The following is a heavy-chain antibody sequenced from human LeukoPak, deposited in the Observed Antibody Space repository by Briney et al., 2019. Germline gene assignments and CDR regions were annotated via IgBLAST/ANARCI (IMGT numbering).Heavy chain of an antibody. Sequence: SETLSLTCAVYGGSFSGYYWSWIRQPPGKGLEWIGEINHSGSTNYNPSLKSRVTISVDTSKNQLSLKLSSVTAADTAVYYCARVRIVATTNYYYYYGMDVWGQGTTVTVSS. CDR1: GGSFSGYY. V-gene: IGHV4-34*01. D-gene: IGHD5-12*01. CDR3: ARVRIVATTNYYYYYGMDV. J-gene: IGHJ6*02. CDR2: INHSGST.